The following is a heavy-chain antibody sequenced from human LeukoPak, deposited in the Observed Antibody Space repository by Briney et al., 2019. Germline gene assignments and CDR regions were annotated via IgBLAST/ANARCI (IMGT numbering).Heavy chain of an antibody. CDR1: GGSFSGYY. CDR3: ARNYDILTGYYPNWFDP. Sequence: SETLSLTCAVYGGSFSGYYWSWIRQPPGKGLEWIGEINHSGSTNYNPSLKSRVTISVDTSKNQFSLKLSSVTAADTAVYYCARNYDILTGYYPNWFDPWGQGTLVTVSS. CDR2: INHSGST. J-gene: IGHJ5*02. V-gene: IGHV4-34*01. D-gene: IGHD3-9*01.